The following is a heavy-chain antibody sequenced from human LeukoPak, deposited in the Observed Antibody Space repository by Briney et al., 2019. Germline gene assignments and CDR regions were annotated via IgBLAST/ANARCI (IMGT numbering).Heavy chain of an antibody. CDR1: GFTFSNYA. J-gene: IGHJ4*02. CDR3: AKGQDYYGSGSYPTPPDY. CDR2: ISGSGGST. V-gene: IGHV3-23*01. Sequence: GGSLRLSCAASGFTFSNYAMSWVRQAPGKGLKWVSAISGSGGSTYYADSVKGRFTISRDNSKNTLYLQMNSLRAEDTAVYYCAKGQDYYGSGSYPTPPDYWGQGTLVTVSS. D-gene: IGHD3-10*01.